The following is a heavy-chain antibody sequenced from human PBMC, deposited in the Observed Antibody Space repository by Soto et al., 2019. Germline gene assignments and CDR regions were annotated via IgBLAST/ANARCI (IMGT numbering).Heavy chain of an antibody. J-gene: IGHJ1*01. CDR2: IYWDDDK. CDR1: GVSLSTSGAG. Sequence: QITLKESGPTLVKPTQTLTLTCTFSGVSLSTSGAGVGWIRQPPGKALEWLALIYWDDDKRYSPSLKSRLTITKDTSKNQVVLTMTNMDPVDTGTYYCAHSPLSYYDSSASHPPEYFPYWGQGTLVTVSS. CDR3: AHSPLSYYDSSASHPPEYFPY. D-gene: IGHD3-22*01. V-gene: IGHV2-5*02.